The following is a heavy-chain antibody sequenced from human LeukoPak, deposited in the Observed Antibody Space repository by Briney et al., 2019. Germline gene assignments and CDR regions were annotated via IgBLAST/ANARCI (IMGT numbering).Heavy chain of an antibody. CDR1: GFTFSSYS. Sequence: GGSLRPSCAASGFTFSSYSMNWVRQAPGKGLEWVSSISSSSYIYYADSVKGRFTISRDNAKNSLYLQMNSLRAEDSAVYYCARDEYGYNYKAYWGQGTLVTVSS. V-gene: IGHV3-21*01. CDR2: ISSSSYI. CDR3: ARDEYGYNYKAY. J-gene: IGHJ4*02. D-gene: IGHD5-24*01.